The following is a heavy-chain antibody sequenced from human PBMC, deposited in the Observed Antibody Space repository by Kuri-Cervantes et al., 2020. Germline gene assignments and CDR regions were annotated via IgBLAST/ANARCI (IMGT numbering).Heavy chain of an antibody. CDR2: IYYSGST. Sequence: SETLSLTCAVYGGSFSGYYWSWIRQPPGKGLEWIGYIYYSGSTNYNPSLKSRVTISVDTSKNQFSLKLSSVTAADTAMYYCVSSWTGRIDFWGQGTLVTVSS. J-gene: IGHJ4*02. CDR1: GGSFSGYY. V-gene: IGHV4-59*01. CDR3: VSSWTGRIDF. D-gene: IGHD3/OR15-3a*01.